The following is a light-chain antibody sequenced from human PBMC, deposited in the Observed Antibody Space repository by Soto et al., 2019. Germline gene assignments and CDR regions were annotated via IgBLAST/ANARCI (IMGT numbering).Light chain of an antibody. CDR2: DDN. CDR3: GTWDTSLSAGV. V-gene: IGLV1-51*01. Sequence: QSVLTQPPSASAAPGQRVTISCSGSSSNIATNYVSWYQHLPGAAPRLLICDDNKRPSGIPDRFSGSKYGTSATLDITGLQTGDEADYYCGTWDTSLSAGVFGGGTKLTVL. J-gene: IGLJ3*02. CDR1: SSNIATNY.